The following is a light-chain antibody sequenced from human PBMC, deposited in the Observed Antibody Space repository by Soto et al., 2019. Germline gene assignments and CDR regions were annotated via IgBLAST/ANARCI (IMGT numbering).Light chain of an antibody. CDR3: QQYNTYSPERT. V-gene: IGKV1-5*01. J-gene: IGKJ1*01. CDR1: QTISSW. CDR2: DTS. Sequence: DIQMTQSPPTLSGSVGDRVTITCRSSQTISSWLAWYQQEPGKAPKLLIYDTSSLESGVPSRFSGSGSGTEFTLTISSLQPDDFATYYCQQYNTYSPERTFGQGTKVDIK.